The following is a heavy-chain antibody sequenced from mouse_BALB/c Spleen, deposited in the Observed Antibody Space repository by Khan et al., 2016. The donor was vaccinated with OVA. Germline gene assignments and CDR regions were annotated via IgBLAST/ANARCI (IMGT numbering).Heavy chain of an antibody. Sequence: EVQLQESGPSLVKPSQTLSLTCSVTGDSITSGYWCWIRKSPGNKLEYMGYILYSGSTYYNPSLKSRISITRHTSQNHYYLQLNPVSTVNTATYYCARSTYRYSFAYWGQGTLVTVSA. J-gene: IGHJ3*01. D-gene: IGHD2-14*01. CDR1: GDSITSGY. CDR3: ARSTYRYSFAY. V-gene: IGHV3-8*02. CDR2: ILYSGST.